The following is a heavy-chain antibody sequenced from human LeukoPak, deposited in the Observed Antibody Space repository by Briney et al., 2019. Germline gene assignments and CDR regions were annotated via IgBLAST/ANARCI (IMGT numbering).Heavy chain of an antibody. CDR1: GASISSYY. V-gene: IGHV4-4*07. CDR3: ARDNNFDILTGYYQYYFDY. CDR2: IYTSGST. D-gene: IGHD3-9*01. Sequence: PSETLSLTCTVSGASISSYYGSWIGQPVGKGLEWIGRIYTSGSTNYNPSLKSRVTMSVDTSKNQFSLKLSSVTAADTAVYYCARDNNFDILTGYYQYYFDYWGQGSLVTVSS. J-gene: IGHJ4*02.